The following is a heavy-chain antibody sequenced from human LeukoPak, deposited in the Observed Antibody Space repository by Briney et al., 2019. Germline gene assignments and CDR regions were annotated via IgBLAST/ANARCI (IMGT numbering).Heavy chain of an antibody. V-gene: IGHV3-7*01. CDR2: IKQDGSET. Sequence: GSLRLSCAASGFTFSSYGMHWVRQAPGKGLEWVANIKQDGSETYYVDSVKGRFTISRDNAKNSLYLQMNILRAEDTAIYYCARRYYDTNGYYYGNYFDYWGQGTLVTVSS. CDR1: GFTFSSYG. D-gene: IGHD3-22*01. CDR3: ARRYYDTNGYYYGNYFDY. J-gene: IGHJ4*02.